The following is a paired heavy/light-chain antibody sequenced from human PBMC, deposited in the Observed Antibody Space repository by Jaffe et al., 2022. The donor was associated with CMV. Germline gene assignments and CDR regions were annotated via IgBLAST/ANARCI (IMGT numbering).Light chain of an antibody. J-gene: IGLJ2*01. Sequence: QSALTQPRSVSGSPGQSVTISCTGTSSDVGGYNYVSWYQQHPGKAPKLMIYDVSKRPSGVPDRFSGSKSGNTASLTISGLQAEDEADYYCCSYAGSHVVFGGGTKLTVL. CDR3: CSYAGSHVV. CDR2: DVS. CDR1: SSDVGGYNY. V-gene: IGLV2-11*01.
Heavy chain of an antibody. CDR3: ARNGRAYYDILTGYPAGNWFDP. D-gene: IGHD3-9*01. Sequence: QVQLQQWGAGLLKPSETLSLTCAVYGGSFSGYYWSWIRQPPGKGLEWIGEINHSGSTNYNPSLKSRVTISVDTSKNQFSLKLSSVTAADTAVYYCARNGRAYYDILTGYPAGNWFDPWGQGTLVTVSS. J-gene: IGHJ5*02. CDR1: GGSFSGYY. V-gene: IGHV4-34*01. CDR2: INHSGST.